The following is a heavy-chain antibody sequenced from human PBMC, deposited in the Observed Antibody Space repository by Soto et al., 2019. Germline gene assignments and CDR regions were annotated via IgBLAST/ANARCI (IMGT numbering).Heavy chain of an antibody. CDR1: GFSFSTYS. J-gene: IGHJ4*02. D-gene: IGHD3-9*01. Sequence: RSLRLTVAASGFSFSTYSMIWVRKAPGKGLEWVSSISAGGATGSADSVRCRFTIYRDNSKNTVSLQLTSVRAEDTAVHYCVAGRGTGYYEPLDDWGQGTLVTLSS. CDR3: VAGRGTGYYEPLDD. CDR2: ISAGGAT. V-gene: IGHV3-23*01.